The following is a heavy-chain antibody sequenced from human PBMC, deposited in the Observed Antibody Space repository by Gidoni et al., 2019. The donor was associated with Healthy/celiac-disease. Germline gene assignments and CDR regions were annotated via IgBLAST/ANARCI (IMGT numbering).Heavy chain of an antibody. J-gene: IGHJ4*02. CDR3: AKRISSSGYYNPTDY. CDR2: ISGSGGST. CDR1: GFNFSSYA. D-gene: IGHD3-22*01. V-gene: IGHV3-23*01. Sequence: EVQLLESGGGLVQPGGSLRLSCAASGFNFSSYAMSWVRQAPGKGLEWVSAISGSGGSTYYADSVKGRFTISRDNSKNTLYLQMNSLRAEDTAVYYCAKRISSSGYYNPTDYWGQGTLVTVSS.